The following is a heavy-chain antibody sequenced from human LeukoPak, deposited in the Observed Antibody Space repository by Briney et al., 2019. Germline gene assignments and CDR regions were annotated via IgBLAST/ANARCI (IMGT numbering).Heavy chain of an antibody. D-gene: IGHD2-2*01. CDR2: IYHSGST. CDR1: GGSISSGGYS. CDR3: ARVYCSSTSCYYFDY. V-gene: IGHV4-30-2*01. Sequence: SQTLSLTCAVSGGSISSGGYSWSWIRRPPGKGLEWIGYIYHSGSTYYNPSLKSRVTISVDRSKNQFSLKLSSVTAADTAVYYCARVYCSSTSCYYFDYWGQGTLVTVSS. J-gene: IGHJ4*02.